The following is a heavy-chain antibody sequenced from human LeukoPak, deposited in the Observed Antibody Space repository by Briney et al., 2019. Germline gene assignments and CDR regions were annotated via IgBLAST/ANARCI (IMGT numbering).Heavy chain of an antibody. Sequence: PGGSLRLSCAASGFTFSSYAMSWVRQAPGKGLEWVSAISGSGGSTYYADSVKGRFTISRDNSKNTLYLQMNSLRAEDTAVYYCAKDHPTYYYDSSGQFDYWGQGTLVTVSP. CDR3: AKDHPTYYYDSSGQFDY. V-gene: IGHV3-23*01. CDR2: ISGSGGST. CDR1: GFTFSSYA. J-gene: IGHJ4*02. D-gene: IGHD3-22*01.